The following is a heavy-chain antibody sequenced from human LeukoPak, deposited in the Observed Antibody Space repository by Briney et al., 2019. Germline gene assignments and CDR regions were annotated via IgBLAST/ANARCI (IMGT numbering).Heavy chain of an antibody. J-gene: IGHJ5*02. D-gene: IGHD1-26*01. CDR1: GYTFTAYY. V-gene: IGHV1-2*02. CDR2: INPDSGGT. CDR3: ARRSGSYLNRFDP. Sequence: ASVNVSCKSSGYTFTAYYMHWVRQAPGQGLEWMGWINPDSGGTNYAQKFQGRVARTRDTSISTAYMELSRLTSDDTAVYYCARRSGSYLNRFDPWGQGTLVTVSS.